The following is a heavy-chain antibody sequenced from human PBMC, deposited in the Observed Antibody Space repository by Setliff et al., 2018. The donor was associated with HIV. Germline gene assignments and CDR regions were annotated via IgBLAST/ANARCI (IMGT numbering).Heavy chain of an antibody. CDR2: ISGRDGRT. Sequence: GGSLRLSCAAFGFTFSSYGMSWVRQAPGKGLEWVSTISGRDGRTYYADSVKGRFTISRDSSKKTLYLQMSSLRVEDTAVYYCTTQHDYGDQRRYYYYGMDVWGQGTTVTVSS. V-gene: IGHV3-23*01. J-gene: IGHJ6*02. CDR3: TTQHDYGDQRRYYYYGMDV. D-gene: IGHD4-17*01. CDR1: GFTFSSYG.